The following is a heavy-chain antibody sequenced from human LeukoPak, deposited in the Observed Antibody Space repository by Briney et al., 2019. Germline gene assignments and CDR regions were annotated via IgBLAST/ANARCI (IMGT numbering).Heavy chain of an antibody. Sequence: QAGGSLRLSCAASGFTFSSYFMSWVRQAPGKGLEWVSTFSGTGEITYYADSVKGRFTISRDNSKNTLYLQMTSLRAEDTARYYCAKHPRLVRCFDSWGQGTLVTVSS. D-gene: IGHD6-6*01. CDR2: FSGTGEIT. CDR1: GFTFSSYF. V-gene: IGHV3-23*01. J-gene: IGHJ4*02. CDR3: AKHPRLVRCFDS.